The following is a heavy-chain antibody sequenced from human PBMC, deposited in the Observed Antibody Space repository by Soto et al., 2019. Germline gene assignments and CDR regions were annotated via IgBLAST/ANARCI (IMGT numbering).Heavy chain of an antibody. Sequence: EVQLVESGGGMVQPGGSLRVSCAASGFTLSSYSMHWFRQAPGKGLEWVSYISGSGGTIYYADSVKGRFTISRDNAKNSLSVQMNSLRDEDTAVYFCARETGLRSSGWSYYFDFWGQGTRVTVSS. J-gene: IGHJ4*02. V-gene: IGHV3-48*02. CDR3: ARETGLRSSGWSYYFDF. D-gene: IGHD6-19*01. CDR2: ISGSGGTI. CDR1: GFTLSSYS.